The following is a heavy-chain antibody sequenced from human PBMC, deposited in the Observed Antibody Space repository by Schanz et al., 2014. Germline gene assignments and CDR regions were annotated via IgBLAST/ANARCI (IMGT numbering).Heavy chain of an antibody. V-gene: IGHV4-61*02. CDR1: GASISSGGYY. CDR2: IYTSGST. Sequence: QVQLQESGPGLVKPSQTLSLTCTVSGASISSGGYYWDWIRQPAGKGLEWIGRIYTSGSTNYNPSLKSRVHISADTSKNKFSRNLRSVTAADTAVYYCAREVTGGVTGQCVGNWFDPWGQGALVTVSS. D-gene: IGHD1-20*01. CDR3: AREVTGGVTGQCVGNWFDP. J-gene: IGHJ5*02.